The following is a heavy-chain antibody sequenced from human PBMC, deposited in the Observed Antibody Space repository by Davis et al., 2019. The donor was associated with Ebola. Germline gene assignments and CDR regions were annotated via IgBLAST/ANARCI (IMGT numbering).Heavy chain of an antibody. CDR3: ARELYYYDSSGYYSYYLDY. CDR1: GFTFSGSA. CDR2: IRSKANTYAT. Sequence: GESLKISCAASGFTFSGSAMHWVRQASGKGLEWVGRIRSKANTYATAYAASVKGRFTISRDDSKNTAYLQMNSLKTEDTAVYYCARELYYYDSSGYYSYYLDYWGQGTLVTVSS. V-gene: IGHV3-73*01. J-gene: IGHJ4*02. D-gene: IGHD3-22*01.